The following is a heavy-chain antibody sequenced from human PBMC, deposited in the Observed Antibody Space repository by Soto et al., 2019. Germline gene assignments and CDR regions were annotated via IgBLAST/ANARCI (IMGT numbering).Heavy chain of an antibody. D-gene: IGHD6-13*01. V-gene: IGHV4-34*01. Sequence: SETLSLTCAVYGGSFSGYYWSWIRQPPGKGLEWIGEINHSGSTNYNPSLKSRVTISVDTSKNRFSLKLSSVTAADTAVYYCARSRRIAAAGTQLRLGKGRNWFDPWGQGTLVTVSS. J-gene: IGHJ5*02. CDR2: INHSGST. CDR3: ARSRRIAAAGTQLRLGKGRNWFDP. CDR1: GGSFSGYY.